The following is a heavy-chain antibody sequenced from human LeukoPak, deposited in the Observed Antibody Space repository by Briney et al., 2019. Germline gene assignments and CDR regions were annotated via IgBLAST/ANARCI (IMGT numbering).Heavy chain of an antibody. CDR3: ARGGAYIRSSFDP. CDR2: IYFSGGT. J-gene: IGHJ5*02. V-gene: IGHV4-59*01. CDR1: GGSISDYY. Sequence: PSETLSLTSTVSGGSISDYYWSWLRQPPGKGLEWIGYIYFSGGTNYNPSLKSRVTMSLDTPKSQFSLKLGSVTAADTAVYYCARGGAYIRSSFDPWGQGTLVTVSS. D-gene: IGHD2-21*01.